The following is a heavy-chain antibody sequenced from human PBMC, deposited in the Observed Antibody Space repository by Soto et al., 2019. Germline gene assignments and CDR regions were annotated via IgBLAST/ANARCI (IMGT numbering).Heavy chain of an antibody. V-gene: IGHV1-69*13. CDR2: IIPIFGTA. Sequence: GASVKVSCKASGGTFSSYAISWVRQAPGQGLEWMGGIIPIFGTANYAQKFQGRVTITADESTSTAYMELSSLRSEDTAVYYCARDIVVVPAASLGDYYYGMDVWGQGTTVTVSS. J-gene: IGHJ6*02. CDR3: ARDIVVVPAASLGDYYYGMDV. CDR1: GGTFSSYA. D-gene: IGHD2-2*01.